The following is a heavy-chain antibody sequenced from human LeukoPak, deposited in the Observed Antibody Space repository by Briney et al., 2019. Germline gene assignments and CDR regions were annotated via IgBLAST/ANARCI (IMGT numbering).Heavy chain of an antibody. CDR3: ARDYAGSSSWNWFDP. CDR1: GGSISGYY. Sequence: SETLSLTCTVSGGSISGYYWTWIRQPPGKGLEWIGYIYYSGNTNYNPSLKSRVTISVDTSKNQFSLKPTSVTAADTAVYYCARDYAGSSSWNWFDPWGQGTLVTVSS. J-gene: IGHJ5*02. V-gene: IGHV4-59*01. CDR2: IYYSGNT. D-gene: IGHD6-13*01.